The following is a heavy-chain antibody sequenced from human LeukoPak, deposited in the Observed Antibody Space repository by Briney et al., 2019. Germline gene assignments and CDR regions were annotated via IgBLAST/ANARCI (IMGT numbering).Heavy chain of an antibody. CDR1: GFIFNNYG. D-gene: IGHD2-21*01. CDR3: AGPPPYCGGDCSDY. Sequence: PGGSLRLSCATTGFIFNNYGMHWVRQAPGKGLEWVALMPYDGSDKYYADSVKGRFTISRDNSKNTLYLQMNSLRVEDTAIYYCAGPPPYCGGDCSDYWGQGTLVTVSS. V-gene: IGHV3-30*02. J-gene: IGHJ4*02. CDR2: MPYDGSDK.